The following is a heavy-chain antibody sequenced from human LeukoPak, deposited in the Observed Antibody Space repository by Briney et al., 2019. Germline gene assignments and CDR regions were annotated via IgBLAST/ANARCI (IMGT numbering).Heavy chain of an antibody. V-gene: IGHV3-30*18. D-gene: IGHD2-2*01. J-gene: IGHJ4*02. CDR2: ISYDGSNK. CDR3: AKDRTSCLDY. Sequence: GGSLRLSCAASGFTFSSYGMHWVCQAPGKGLEWVAVISYDGSNKYYADSVKGRFTISRDNSKNTLYLQMNSLRAEDTPVYYCAKDRTSCLDYWGQGTLVTVSS. CDR1: GFTFSSYG.